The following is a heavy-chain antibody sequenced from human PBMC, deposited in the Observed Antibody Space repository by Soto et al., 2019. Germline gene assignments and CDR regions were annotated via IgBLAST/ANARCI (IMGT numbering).Heavy chain of an antibody. J-gene: IGHJ5*02. D-gene: IGHD3-10*01. V-gene: IGHV4-34*01. CDR3: ARAGLLWLAGRGMGGLFDP. CDR1: GGSFSGYY. Sequence: QVQLQQSGAGLLKPSETLSLTCAVSGGSFSGYYWSWIRQPPGKGLEWVGEINNSGSTNYNPSLKRRLTISVATSKDQFSLKLSSVPAAVTAVYSCARAGLLWLAGRGMGGLFDPWGQGTLVTVSS. CDR2: INNSGST.